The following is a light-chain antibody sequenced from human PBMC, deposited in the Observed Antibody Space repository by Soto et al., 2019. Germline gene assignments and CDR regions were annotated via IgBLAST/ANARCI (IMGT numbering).Light chain of an antibody. CDR1: SSDVGGYTY. CDR3: TSYTSSSTPYV. V-gene: IGLV2-14*01. Sequence: QSVLTQPASLSGSPGQSITISCAGTSSDVGGYTYVSWYQQHPGKAPKLMIYDVSNRPSGVSNRLSGSKSGNTASLTISGLQAEDEADYYCTSYTSSSTPYVFGGGTKVTVL. J-gene: IGLJ1*01. CDR2: DVS.